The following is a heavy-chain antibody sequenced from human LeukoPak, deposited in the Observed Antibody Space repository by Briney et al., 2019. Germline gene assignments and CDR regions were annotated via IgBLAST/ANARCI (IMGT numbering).Heavy chain of an antibody. Sequence: GASVKVSCKASGYTFTSHGISWVRQAPGQGLEWMGWISPYNGNTNYVQKVQGRVTMTTDTSTSTAYMELRSLRSDDTAVYYCARVRGGSYVDYWGQGTLVTVSS. D-gene: IGHD1-26*01. CDR1: GYTFTSHG. CDR2: ISPYNGNT. J-gene: IGHJ4*02. CDR3: ARVRGGSYVDY. V-gene: IGHV1-18*01.